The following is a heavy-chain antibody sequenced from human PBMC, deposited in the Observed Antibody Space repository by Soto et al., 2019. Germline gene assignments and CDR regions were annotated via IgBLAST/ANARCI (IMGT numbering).Heavy chain of an antibody. Sequence: QVQLQESGPGLVKPSESLSLTCAVSGGSISSYYWSWIRQPPGKGLEWIGYIYYSGSTNYNPSLKSRVTISVDTSKNQFSLKLTSGTAADTAGYYCARSRYTSGGWTPPFDYWGQGTLVTVSS. CDR3: ARSRYTSGGWTPPFDY. CDR1: GGSISSYY. V-gene: IGHV4-59*01. CDR2: IYYSGST. J-gene: IGHJ4*02. D-gene: IGHD6-19*01.